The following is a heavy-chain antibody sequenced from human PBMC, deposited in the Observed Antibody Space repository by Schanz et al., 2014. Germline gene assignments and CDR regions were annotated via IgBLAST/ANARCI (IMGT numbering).Heavy chain of an antibody. CDR3: ARLRRDDPNGCDV. J-gene: IGHJ6*02. Sequence: QVQLVQSGPEVKKPGSSVTVSCQAFGDTFSKYNIMWVRQVPGQGLEWLGRIMPLRGIGNNAWKFQDRLTIAADKSMNITYMKWSSLGTEDAAVYYCARLRRDDPNGCDVWGQGTTVTVS. V-gene: IGHV1-69*02. CDR1: GDTFSKYN. D-gene: IGHD4-17*01. CDR2: IMPLRGIG.